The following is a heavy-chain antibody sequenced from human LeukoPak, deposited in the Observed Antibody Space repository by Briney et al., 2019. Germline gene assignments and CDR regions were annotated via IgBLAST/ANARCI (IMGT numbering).Heavy chain of an antibody. CDR3: ARDSCSSVTCYDY. Sequence: GGSLRLSCAASGFTFSNYGMHWVRLAPGKGLEWVAAIQHDGGIKYYADSVKGRFTISRDDSKNTLYLQMNSLRAEDATVYYCARDSCSSVTCYDYWGQGTLVTVSS. CDR1: GFTFSNYG. D-gene: IGHD2-2*01. J-gene: IGHJ4*02. CDR2: IQHDGGIK. V-gene: IGHV3-33*01.